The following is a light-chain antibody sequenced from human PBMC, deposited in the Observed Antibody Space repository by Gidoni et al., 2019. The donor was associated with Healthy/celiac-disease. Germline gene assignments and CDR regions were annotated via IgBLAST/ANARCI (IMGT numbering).Light chain of an antibody. J-gene: IGLJ3*02. Sequence: QSVLTQPPSASGTPGQRVTITCSGSSANIGSNSVNWYQQLPGPAPKLLISRYHQRPSGVPDRFSRSKSGTSASLAITGLQSEDEADYYCAAWDDSLNGWVFGGGTNLTVL. CDR1: SANIGSNS. V-gene: IGLV1-44*01. CDR3: AAWDDSLNGWV. CDR2: RYH.